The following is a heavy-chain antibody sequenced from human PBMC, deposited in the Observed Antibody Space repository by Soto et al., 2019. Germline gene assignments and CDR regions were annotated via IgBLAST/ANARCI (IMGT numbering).Heavy chain of an antibody. CDR3: ARVQWSGYEPWYYFDY. CDR2: IYYSGST. J-gene: IGHJ4*02. CDR1: GGSISSYY. D-gene: IGHD5-12*01. Sequence: SETLSLTCTVSGGSISSYYWSWIRQPPGKGLEWIGYIYYSGSTNYNPSLKSRVTISVDTSKNQFSLKLSSVTAADTAVYYCARVQWSGYEPWYYFDYWGQGTLVTVSS. V-gene: IGHV4-59*01.